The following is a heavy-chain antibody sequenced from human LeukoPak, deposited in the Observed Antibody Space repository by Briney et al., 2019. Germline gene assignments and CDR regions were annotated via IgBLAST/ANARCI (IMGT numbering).Heavy chain of an antibody. V-gene: IGHV4-39*07. Sequence: PSETLSLTCTVSGGSISSGGYYWSWIRQPPGKGLEWIGEINHSGSTNYNPSLKSRVTISVDTSKNQFSLKLSSVTAADTAVYYCARARGVKWELGRLRKGRFDPWGQGTLVTVSS. CDR3: ARARGVKWELGRLRKGRFDP. CDR1: GGSISSGGYY. J-gene: IGHJ5*02. D-gene: IGHD1-26*01. CDR2: INHSGST.